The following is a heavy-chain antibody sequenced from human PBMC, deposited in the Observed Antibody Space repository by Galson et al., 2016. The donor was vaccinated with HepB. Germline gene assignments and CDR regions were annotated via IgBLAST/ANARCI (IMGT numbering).Heavy chain of an antibody. CDR1: GFTLRIYG. V-gene: IGHV3-23*01. CDR3: AKAYYQGAHGFDI. D-gene: IGHD3-22*01. J-gene: IGHJ3*02. CDR2: ITDNGGST. Sequence: SLRLSCAASGFTLRIYGMHWVRQAPGKGLEWVSSITDNGGSTYYADSVKGRFSISRDNSKNTLYLQMNSLSAEDTAVYYCAKAYYQGAHGFDIWGQGTMVTVSS.